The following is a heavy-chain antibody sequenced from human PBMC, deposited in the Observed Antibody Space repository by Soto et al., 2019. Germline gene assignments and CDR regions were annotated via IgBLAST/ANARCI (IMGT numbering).Heavy chain of an antibody. Sequence: GGSLRLSCAASGFTFSSYGMHWVRQAPGKGLEWVAVISYDGSNKYYADSVKGRFTISRDNSKNTLYLQMNSLRAEDTAVYYCAKSTPTSLWGQGTLVTVSS. CDR2: ISYDGSNK. CDR1: GFTFSSYG. D-gene: IGHD3-16*02. J-gene: IGHJ4*02. V-gene: IGHV3-30*18. CDR3: AKSTPTSL.